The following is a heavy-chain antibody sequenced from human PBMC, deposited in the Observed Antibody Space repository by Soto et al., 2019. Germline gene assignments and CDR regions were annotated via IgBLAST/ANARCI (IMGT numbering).Heavy chain of an antibody. CDR1: GGSISSYY. J-gene: IGHJ4*02. D-gene: IGHD2-15*01. CDR3: ARHGPGYCSGGSCYSWPFAY. CDR2: IYYSGST. V-gene: IGHV4-59*08. Sequence: SETLSLTCTVSGGSISSYYWSWIRQPPGKGLEWIGYIYYSGSTNYNPSLKSRVTISVDTSKNQFSLKLSSVTAADTAVYYCARHGPGYCSGGSCYSWPFAYWGQRTLVTVSS.